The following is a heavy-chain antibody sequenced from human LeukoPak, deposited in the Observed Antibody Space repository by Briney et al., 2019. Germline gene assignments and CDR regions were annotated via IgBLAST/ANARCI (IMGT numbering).Heavy chain of an antibody. CDR3: ARDRIVYCTNGVCANWFDP. CDR1: GFTVSSNY. V-gene: IGHV3-66*01. Sequence: GGSLRLSCAASGFTVSSNYMSWVRQAPGKGLEWVSVIYSGGSTYYADSVKGRFTISRDNSKNTLYLQMNSLRAEDTAVYYCARDRIVYCTNGVCANWFDPWGQGTLVTVSS. CDR2: IYSGGST. D-gene: IGHD2-8*01. J-gene: IGHJ5*02.